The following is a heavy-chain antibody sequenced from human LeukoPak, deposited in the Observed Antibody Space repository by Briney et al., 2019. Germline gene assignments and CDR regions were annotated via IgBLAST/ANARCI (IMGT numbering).Heavy chain of an antibody. D-gene: IGHD3-10*01. CDR1: GFTFSSYA. V-gene: IGHV3-30-3*01. J-gene: IGHJ5*02. Sequence: QPGGSLRLSCAASGFTFSSYAMHWVRQAPGKGLEWVAVISYDGSNKYYADSVKGRFTISRDNSKNTLYLQMNSLRAEDTAVYYCARDQGWSYNWFDPWGQGTLVTVSS. CDR2: ISYDGSNK. CDR3: ARDQGWSYNWFDP.